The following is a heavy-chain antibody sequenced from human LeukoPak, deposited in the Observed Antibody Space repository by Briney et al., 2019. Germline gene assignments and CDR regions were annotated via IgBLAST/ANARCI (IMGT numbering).Heavy chain of an antibody. CDR2: INPNSGGT. Sequence: GASVKVSCKASGYTFTGYYLHWVRQAPGQGLEWMGWINPNSGGTNYAQKFQGRVTMTRDTSISTAYMELSRLRSDDTAVYYCARDRKVAPFSDYWGQGTLVTVSS. CDR1: GYTFTGYY. V-gene: IGHV1-2*02. J-gene: IGHJ4*02. CDR3: ARDRKVAPFSDY.